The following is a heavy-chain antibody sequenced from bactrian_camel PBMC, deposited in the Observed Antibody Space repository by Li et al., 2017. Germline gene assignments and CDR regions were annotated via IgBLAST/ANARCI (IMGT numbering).Heavy chain of an antibody. V-gene: IGHV3S53*01. Sequence: HVQLVESGGDSVQAGGSLRLSCKVSPNTRNAYSMAWFRQAPGSEREGVAAIHSDGSVTYGDSVKGRFTTSRDNAKNTLYLQTNSLKPEDTAVYYCAADPPRTLVAAGLLVLGPGDPGHRL. CDR2: IHSDGSV. CDR1: PNTRNAYS. J-gene: IGHJ4*01. CDR3: AADPPRTLVAAGLLV. D-gene: IGHD6*01.